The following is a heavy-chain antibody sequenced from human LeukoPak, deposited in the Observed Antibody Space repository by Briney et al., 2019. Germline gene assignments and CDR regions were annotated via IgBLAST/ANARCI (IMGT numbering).Heavy chain of an antibody. CDR1: GGTFSSYA. CDR2: ISAYNGNT. J-gene: IGHJ4*02. CDR3: ARGRYGDYLLDY. D-gene: IGHD4-17*01. Sequence: ASVKVFCKASGGTFSSYAISWVRQAPGQGLEWMGWISAYNGNTNYAQKLQGRVTMTTDTSTSTAYMELRSLRSDDTAVYYCARGRYGDYLLDYWGQGTLVTVSS. V-gene: IGHV1-18*01.